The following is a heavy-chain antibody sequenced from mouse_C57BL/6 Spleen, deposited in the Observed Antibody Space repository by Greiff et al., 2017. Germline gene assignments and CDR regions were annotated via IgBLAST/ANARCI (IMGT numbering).Heavy chain of an antibody. CDR1: GYSFTGYY. Sequence: VQLQQSGPELVKPGASVKISCKASGYSFTGYYMHWVKQSSEKSLEWIGEINPSTGGTSYNQKFKGKATLTVDKSSSTAYMQLKSLTSEDSAVYYCARDTQGFDYWGQGTTLTVSS. D-gene: IGHD3-2*02. J-gene: IGHJ2*01. CDR3: ARDTQGFDY. V-gene: IGHV1-43*01. CDR2: INPSTGGT.